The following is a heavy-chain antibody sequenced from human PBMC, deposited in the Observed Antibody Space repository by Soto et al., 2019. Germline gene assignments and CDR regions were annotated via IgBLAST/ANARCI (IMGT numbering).Heavy chain of an antibody. V-gene: IGHV3-33*01. CDR2: IRYDGSNI. J-gene: IGHJ5*02. CDR1: GSIFRGYG. CDR3: ARDGIGGSCYSGDFWFDP. D-gene: IGHD2-15*01. Sequence: QPGGSLRLSCAASGSIFRGYGMHWVRQAPGKGLEWVAVIRYDGSNINYADSVMGRFTISRDNSKNTLYLEMNSLRAEDTAVYYCARDGIGGSCYSGDFWFDPWGQGTLVTVSS.